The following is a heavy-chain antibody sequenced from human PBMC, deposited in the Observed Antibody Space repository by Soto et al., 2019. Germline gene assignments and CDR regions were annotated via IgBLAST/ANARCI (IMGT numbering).Heavy chain of an antibody. V-gene: IGHV1-18*01. CDR3: ARDRYYDSSGYYYYYGMDV. CDR1: GYTFTSYG. J-gene: IGHJ6*02. Sequence: QVQLVQSGAEVKKPGASVKVSCKASGYTFTSYGISWVRQAPGQGLEWMGWISAYNGNTNYAQKLQGRVTMTTDTSTSTAYMELRSLRSDDTAVYYCARDRYYDSSGYYYYYGMDVWGQGTTVTVSS. CDR2: ISAYNGNT. D-gene: IGHD3-22*01.